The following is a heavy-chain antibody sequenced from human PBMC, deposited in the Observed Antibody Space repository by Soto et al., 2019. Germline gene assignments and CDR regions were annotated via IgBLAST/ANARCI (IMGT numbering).Heavy chain of an antibody. J-gene: IGHJ5*02. D-gene: IGHD3-10*01. CDR1: GGSISSGDYY. CDR2: IYYSGST. CDR3: ASVLLWFGEGAPPRHFAP. V-gene: IGHV4-30-4*01. Sequence: SETLSLTCTVSGGSISSGDYYWSWIRQPPGKGLEWIGYIYYSGSTYYNPSLKSRVTISVDTSKNQFSLKLSSVTAADTAVYYCASVLLWFGEGAPPRHFAPGAQGAMVTVSS.